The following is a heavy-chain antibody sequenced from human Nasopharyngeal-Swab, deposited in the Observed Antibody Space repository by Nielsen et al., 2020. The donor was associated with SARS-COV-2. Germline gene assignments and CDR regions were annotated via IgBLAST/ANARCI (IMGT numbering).Heavy chain of an antibody. CDR3: ARRALQDYYFDY. J-gene: IGHJ4*02. CDR1: GFSFSSYA. V-gene: IGHV3-30*04. Sequence: GGTLKISCAASGFSFSSYAMHWVRQAPGKGLEWVAVASSDGRNKYYADSVKGRFTVSRDNSKNTLYLQMNSLRAEDMAVYYCARRALQDYYFDYWGQGTLVTVSS. CDR2: ASSDGRNK.